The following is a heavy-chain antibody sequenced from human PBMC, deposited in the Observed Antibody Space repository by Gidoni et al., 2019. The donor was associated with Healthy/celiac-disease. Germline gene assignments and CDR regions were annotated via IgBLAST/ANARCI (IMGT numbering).Heavy chain of an antibody. J-gene: IGHJ4*02. CDR2: ISSSGTTI. D-gene: IGHD7-27*01. V-gene: IGHV3-11*01. Sequence: QGQLVESGGGLVTPGGYSRLSSEASGFPFSDHYTSWIRQAPGKGLEWVSYISSSGTTIFYADSVKGRFTIASDNGKNSLILQMNSLRAEDTAVYYCARWWLSGVDYWGQGTLVTVSS. CDR3: ARWWLSGVDY. CDR1: GFPFSDHY.